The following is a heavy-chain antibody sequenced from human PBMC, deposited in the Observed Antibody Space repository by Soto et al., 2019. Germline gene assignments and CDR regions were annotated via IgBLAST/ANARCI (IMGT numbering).Heavy chain of an antibody. CDR2: IYYSGST. D-gene: IGHD2-15*01. Sequence: PSETLSLTCTVSGGSISSYYWSWIRQPPGKGLEWIGYIYYSGSTNYNPSLKSRVTISVDTSKNQFSLKLSSVTAADTAVYYCARDGGYCSGGSCPFDYWGQGVLVT. CDR1: GGSISSYY. V-gene: IGHV4-59*01. J-gene: IGHJ4*02. CDR3: ARDGGYCSGGSCPFDY.